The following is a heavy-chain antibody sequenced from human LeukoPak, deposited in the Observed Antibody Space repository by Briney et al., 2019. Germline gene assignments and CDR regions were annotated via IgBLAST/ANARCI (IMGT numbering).Heavy chain of an antibody. CDR1: GGSFSGYY. D-gene: IGHD3-3*01. CDR2: INHSGST. J-gene: IGHJ6*02. Sequence: SETLSLTCAVYGGSFSGYYWSWIRQPPGKGLEWIGEINHSGSTNYNSSLKSRVTISVDTSKNQFSLKLSSVTAADTAVYYCARSGYYDFWSVTGYYYGMDVWGQGTTVTVSS. V-gene: IGHV4-34*01. CDR3: ARSGYYDFWSVTGYYYGMDV.